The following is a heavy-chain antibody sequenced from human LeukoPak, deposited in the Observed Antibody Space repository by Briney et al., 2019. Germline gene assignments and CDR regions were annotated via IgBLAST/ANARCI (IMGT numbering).Heavy chain of an antibody. J-gene: IGHJ4*02. D-gene: IGHD6-19*01. Sequence: GGSLRLSCAASGFTFSSYSMNWARQAPGKGLEWVSSISSSSSYIYYADSVKGRFTISRDNAKNSLYLQMNSLRAEDTAVYYCAREGEQWLINGYFDYWGQGTLVTVSS. CDR1: GFTFSSYS. CDR2: ISSSSSYI. V-gene: IGHV3-21*01. CDR3: AREGEQWLINGYFDY.